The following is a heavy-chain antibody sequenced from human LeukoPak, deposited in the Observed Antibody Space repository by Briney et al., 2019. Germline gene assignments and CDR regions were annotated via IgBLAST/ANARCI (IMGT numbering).Heavy chain of an antibody. V-gene: IGHV4-30-4*01. J-gene: IGHJ3*02. CDR3: ARGVVAATKADDAFDI. CDR2: IYYSGNT. D-gene: IGHD2-15*01. CDR1: GGSISSGDYY. Sequence: SETLSLTCTVSGGSISSGDYYWSWIRQPPGKGLEWIGYIYYSGNTYYNPSLKSRVTISVDTSKNQFSLKLSSVTAADTAVYYCARGVVAATKADDAFDIWGQGTMVTVSS.